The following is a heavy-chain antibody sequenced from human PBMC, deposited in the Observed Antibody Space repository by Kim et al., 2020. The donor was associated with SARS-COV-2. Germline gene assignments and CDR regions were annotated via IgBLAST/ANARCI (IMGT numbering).Heavy chain of an antibody. D-gene: IGHD6-19*01. CDR1: GFSLTSNGEG. CDR3: AHRGPAGTWFDP. V-gene: IGHV2-5*02. Sequence: SGPTLVNPTQTLTLTCTFSGFSLTSNGEGVGWIRQPPGRAREWLALIFWDDNKRYSPSLKSRLTITKDTSKSHVVFTMTNMDPVDTATYYCAHRGPAGTWFDPWGQGTLVTVSS. CDR2: IFWDDNK. J-gene: IGHJ5*02.